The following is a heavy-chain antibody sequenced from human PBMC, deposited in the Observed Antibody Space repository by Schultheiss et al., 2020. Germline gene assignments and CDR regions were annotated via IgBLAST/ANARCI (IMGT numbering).Heavy chain of an antibody. CDR1: GFTFSSYG. CDR3: ARAIGWFDP. J-gene: IGHJ5*02. Sequence: GGSLRLSCAASGFTFSSYGMHWVRQAPGKGLEWVAVIWYDGSNKYYADSVKGRFTISRDNSKNTLYLQMNSLRAEDTAVYYCARAIGWFDPWGQGTLGTVSS. CDR2: IWYDGSNK. V-gene: IGHV3-33*01.